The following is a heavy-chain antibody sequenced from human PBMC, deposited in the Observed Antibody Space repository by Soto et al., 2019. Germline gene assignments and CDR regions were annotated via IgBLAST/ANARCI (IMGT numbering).Heavy chain of an antibody. CDR1: GYTFTGYY. D-gene: IGHD2-2*02. V-gene: IGHV1-2*02. J-gene: IGHJ4*02. Sequence: ASVKVSCKASGYTFTGYYMHWVRQAPGQGLEWMGWVNPNNGGTNYAQKFQGRVTMTRDTSVSTTYMELSSLRSDDTAIYYCARESYLSRVSFDYWGQGTLVTVSS. CDR3: ARESYLSRVSFDY. CDR2: VNPNNGGT.